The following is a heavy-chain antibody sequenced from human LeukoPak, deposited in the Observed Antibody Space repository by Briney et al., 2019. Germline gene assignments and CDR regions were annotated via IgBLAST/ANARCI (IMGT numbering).Heavy chain of an antibody. CDR2: IKQDGSEK. CDR1: GFTFSSYW. J-gene: IGHJ4*02. V-gene: IGHV3-7*01. D-gene: IGHD2-2*01. Sequence: PGGSLRLSCAGSGFTFSSYWMSWVRQAPGKELEWVVNIKQDGSEKYYVDSVKGRFTISRDNAKNSLYLQMNSLRVEDTAVYYCASWDIVIVPAPHYFDYWGQRTLVTVSS. CDR3: ASWDIVIVPAPHYFDY.